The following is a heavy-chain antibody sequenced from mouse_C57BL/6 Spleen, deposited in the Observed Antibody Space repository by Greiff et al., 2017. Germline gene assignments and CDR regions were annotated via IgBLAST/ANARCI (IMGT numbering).Heavy chain of an antibody. D-gene: IGHD2-4*01. CDR3: ASDDYDNWYFDV. J-gene: IGHJ1*03. CDR2: IYPGSGST. V-gene: IGHV1-55*01. Sequence: VQLQQPGAELVKPGASVKMSCKASGYTFTSYWITWVKQRPGQGLEWIGDIYPGSGSTNYNEKFKSKATLTVDTSSSTAYMQLSSLTSEDSAVYYCASDDYDNWYFDVWGTGTTVTVSS. CDR1: GYTFTSYW.